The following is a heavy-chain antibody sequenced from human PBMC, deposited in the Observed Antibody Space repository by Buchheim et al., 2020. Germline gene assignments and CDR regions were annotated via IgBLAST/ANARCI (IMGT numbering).Heavy chain of an antibody. V-gene: IGHV3-74*01. CDR3: ARVQLLADDIFDI. CDR2: ISSDGSSI. Sequence: EVQLVESGGGLVQPGGSLRLSCAASQFTFNTYWMHWVRQVPGKGLVWVSRISSDGSSISYADSVKGRFTISRDNAKNTLYLQMDGLRAGDTAIYYCARVQLLADDIFDIWGQGT. CDR1: QFTFNTYW. J-gene: IGHJ3*02. D-gene: IGHD2-2*01.